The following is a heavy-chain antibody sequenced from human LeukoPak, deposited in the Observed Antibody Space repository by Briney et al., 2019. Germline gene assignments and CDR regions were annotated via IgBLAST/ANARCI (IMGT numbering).Heavy chain of an antibody. CDR1: GGSISSYY. D-gene: IGHD2-15*01. CDR3: ARRSPMVVLAAAGAFDI. V-gene: IGHV4-59*01. Sequence: PSETLSLTCTVSGGSISSYYWSWIRQPPGKGLEWIGYIYYSGSTNYNPSLKSRVTISVDTSKNQFSLKLSSVTAADTAVYYCARRSPMVVLAAAGAFDIWGQGTMVTVSS. J-gene: IGHJ3*02. CDR2: IYYSGST.